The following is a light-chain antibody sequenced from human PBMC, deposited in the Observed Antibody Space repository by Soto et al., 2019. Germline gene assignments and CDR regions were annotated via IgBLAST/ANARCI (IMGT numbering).Light chain of an antibody. J-gene: IGKJ1*01. V-gene: IGKV3-20*01. CDR2: DAS. Sequence: EIVLTQSPGTLSLSPGERATISCRASQSISSNYLAWYQQTPGQAPRLLIYDASSRAAGIPDRFSRSGSGTDFTLTISRLEPEDFGVYYCQQYGGSPRTFGQGTNVDI. CDR1: QSISSNY. CDR3: QQYGGSPRT.